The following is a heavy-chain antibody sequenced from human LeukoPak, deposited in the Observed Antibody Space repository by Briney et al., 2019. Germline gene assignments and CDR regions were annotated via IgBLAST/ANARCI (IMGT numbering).Heavy chain of an antibody. CDR2: IYYSGST. Sequence: RASETLSLTCTVSGGSISSSSYYWGWIRQPPGKGLEWIGSIYYSGSTYYNPSLKSRVAISVDTSKNQFSLKLSSVTAADTAVYYCARPHSRGVRGVIHTYGYWGQGTLVTVSS. D-gene: IGHD3-10*01. CDR3: ARPHSRGVRGVIHTYGY. J-gene: IGHJ4*02. V-gene: IGHV4-39*07. CDR1: GGSISSSSYY.